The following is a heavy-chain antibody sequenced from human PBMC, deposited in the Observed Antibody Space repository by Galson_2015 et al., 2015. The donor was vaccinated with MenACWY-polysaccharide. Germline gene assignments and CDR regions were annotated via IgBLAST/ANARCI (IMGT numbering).Heavy chain of an antibody. CDR3: ARDSNYYDSCSDYYYPVRWFAP. V-gene: IGHV1-2*02. Sequence: SVKVSCKASGYTFTGYYMHWVRQAPGQGLEWMGWINPNSGGTNYAQKFQGRVTMTRDTSISTAYMELSRLRSDDTAVYYCARDSNYYDSCSDYYYPVRWFAPWGQATLFTVSS. J-gene: IGHJ5*02. CDR2: INPNSGGT. D-gene: IGHD3-22*01. CDR1: GYTFTGYY.